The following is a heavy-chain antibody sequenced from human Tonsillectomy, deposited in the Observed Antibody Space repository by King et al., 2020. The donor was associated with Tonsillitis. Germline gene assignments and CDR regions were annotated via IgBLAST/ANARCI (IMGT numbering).Heavy chain of an antibody. CDR1: GHTFTGYY. CDR3: ARGEYSAAWMNY. V-gene: IGHV1-2*02. Sequence: QLVQSGAEVKTPGASVKVSCKASGHTFTGYYIHWVRQAPGQGLEWMGWINPKNGATNTAQKFQGRVTLTSDTSSTTAYMELNSLRLDDTAVYFCARGEYSAAWMNYWGQGTLVTVAS. D-gene: IGHD6-6*01. J-gene: IGHJ4*02. CDR2: INPKNGAT.